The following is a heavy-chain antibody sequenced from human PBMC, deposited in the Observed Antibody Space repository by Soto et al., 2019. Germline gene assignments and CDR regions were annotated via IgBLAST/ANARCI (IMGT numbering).Heavy chain of an antibody. V-gene: IGHV3-30*04. CDR3: ARSADMITITSYFFDR. Sequence: QVQLVESGGGMVQPGRSLRLSCAASGFSFSDYAVHWVRRAPGKGVEWVAVISHDGTNQYYADSVKGRFTISSDNTKNRLYLQMNSLRPEDTAVYYCARSADMITITSYFFDRWAQGTLVTVSS. CDR2: ISHDGTNQ. D-gene: IGHD3-16*01. CDR1: GFSFSDYA. J-gene: IGHJ4*02.